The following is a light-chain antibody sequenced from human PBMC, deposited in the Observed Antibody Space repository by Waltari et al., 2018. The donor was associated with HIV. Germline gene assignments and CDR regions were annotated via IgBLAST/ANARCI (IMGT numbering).Light chain of an antibody. CDR2: GAT. V-gene: IGKV3-11*01. J-gene: IGKJ5*01. CDR3: QQRDNWPIT. CDR1: QSVRDY. Sequence: ETVLTQSPGTLSFSPGERASLSCRASQSVRDYLAWYQQKPGQAPRLLIYGATNRATGIPARFSGSGSGTDFTLTISSLEPEDFGVYYCQQRDNWPITFGQGTRLEIK.